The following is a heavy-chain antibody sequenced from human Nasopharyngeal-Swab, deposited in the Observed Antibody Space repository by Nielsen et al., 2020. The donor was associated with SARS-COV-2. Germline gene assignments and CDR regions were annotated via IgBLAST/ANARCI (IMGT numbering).Heavy chain of an antibody. CDR2: INGDGTST. J-gene: IGHJ4*02. Sequence: GESLEISCAASGFNFKTYWMHWVRQAPGKGLVWVSRINGDGTSTTYADSVKGRFTISRDNAKNTVFLQMSSLGAEDTALYYCSRGYSGAYRVDYWGRGAQVTVSS. V-gene: IGHV3-74*03. CDR3: SRGYSGAYRVDY. CDR1: GFNFKTYW. D-gene: IGHD3-16*01.